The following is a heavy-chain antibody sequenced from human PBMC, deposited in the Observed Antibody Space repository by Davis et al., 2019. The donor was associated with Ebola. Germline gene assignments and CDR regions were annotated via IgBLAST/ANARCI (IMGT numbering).Heavy chain of an antibody. CDR3: ARGQIYYYGMDV. CDR2: ISSSSSTI. J-gene: IGHJ6*02. CDR1: GFSFRTYS. Sequence: GESLKISCAASGFSFRTYSMNWVRQAPGKGLEWASYISSSSSTIYYADSVKGRFTISRDNAKNSLYLQMNSLRDEDTAVYYCARGQIYYYGMDVWGQGTTVTVSS. V-gene: IGHV3-48*02.